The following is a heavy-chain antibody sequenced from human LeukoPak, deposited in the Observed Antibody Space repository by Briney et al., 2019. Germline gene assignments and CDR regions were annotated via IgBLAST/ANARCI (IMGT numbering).Heavy chain of an antibody. CDR1: GYTFTSYD. Sequence: ASVRVCCKAAGYTFTSYDINWVRQATGQGLEWRGWMNPNIGNAGYAQKFQGRVTMTRNTSISTAYMELSSLRSEDTAVYYCARGTLSSSWYNGYNWFVPWGQGTLVTVSS. D-gene: IGHD6-13*01. V-gene: IGHV1-8*01. CDR2: MNPNIGNA. J-gene: IGHJ5*02. CDR3: ARGTLSSSWYNGYNWFVP.